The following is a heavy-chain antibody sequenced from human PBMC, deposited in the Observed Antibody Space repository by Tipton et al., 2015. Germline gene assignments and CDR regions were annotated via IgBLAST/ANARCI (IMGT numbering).Heavy chain of an antibody. CDR2: ISHSGNT. CDR1: GGSIRNHY. CDR3: ACQDYDSLTRDYQTVDY. Sequence: TLSLTCTLSGGSIRNHYWTWIRQPPGKGLEWIGSISHSGNTYYNPSLKSRVTMSRDTSKNQFSLKLTSVTAADTGVYYCACQDYDSLTRDYQTVDYWGQGPLVTVSS. J-gene: IGHJ4*02. D-gene: IGHD3-9*01. V-gene: IGHV4-59*04.